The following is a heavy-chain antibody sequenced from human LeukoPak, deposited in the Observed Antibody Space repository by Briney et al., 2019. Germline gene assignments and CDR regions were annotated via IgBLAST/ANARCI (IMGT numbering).Heavy chain of an antibody. CDR1: GGTFSSYA. Sequence: SVKVSCKASGGTFSSYAISWVRQAPGQGLEWMGGIIPIFGTANYAQKFQGRVTITADESTSTAYMELSSLRSEDTAVYYCARVVPAYKPSEMDVWGKGTTVTVSS. J-gene: IGHJ6*04. D-gene: IGHD2-2*01. CDR3: ARVVPAYKPSEMDV. V-gene: IGHV1-69*13. CDR2: IIPIFGTA.